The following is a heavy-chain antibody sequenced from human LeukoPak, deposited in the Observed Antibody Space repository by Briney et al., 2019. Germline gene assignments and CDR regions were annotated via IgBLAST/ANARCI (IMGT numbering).Heavy chain of an antibody. Sequence: GGSLRLSCVVSGFTFNRCWMNWVRQAPGKGLEWVAHINPDGRDTYYVDSVKGRFTISRDNAQNSMYLQMNSLRVEDTAVYFCAREDGYCSGGNCYSYFDSWGQGTLVTVSS. V-gene: IGHV3-7*01. CDR3: AREDGYCSGGNCYSYFDS. CDR1: GFTFNRCW. D-gene: IGHD2-15*01. CDR2: INPDGRDT. J-gene: IGHJ4*02.